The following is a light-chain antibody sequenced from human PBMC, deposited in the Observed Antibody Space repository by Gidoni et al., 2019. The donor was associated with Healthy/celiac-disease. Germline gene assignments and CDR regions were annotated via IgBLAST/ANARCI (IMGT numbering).Light chain of an antibody. J-gene: IGKJ1*01. CDR3: QQYGSSPSWT. CDR1: QSVSSSY. V-gene: IGKV3-20*01. Sequence: ELVLTQSPGTLSLSPGERATLSCRASQSVSSSYLAWYQQKPGQAPRLLIYGASSRATGIPDRSSGSGSGTDFTLTISRLEPEDFAVYYCQQYGSSPSWTFGQGTKVEIK. CDR2: GAS.